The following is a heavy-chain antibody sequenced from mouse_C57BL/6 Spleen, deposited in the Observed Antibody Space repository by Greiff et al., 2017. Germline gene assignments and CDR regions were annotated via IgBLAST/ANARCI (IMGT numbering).Heavy chain of an antibody. D-gene: IGHD1-1*01. J-gene: IGHJ4*01. CDR3: ARSNIYCYGSSPYAMDC. CDR1: GYAFSSYW. V-gene: IGHV1-80*01. CDR2: IYPGDGDT. Sequence: VKLQESGAELVKPGASVKISCKASGYAFSSYWMNWVKQRPGKGLEWIGQIYPGDGDTNYNGKFKGKATLTADKSSSTAYMQLSSLTSEDSAVYFCARSNIYCYGSSPYAMDCWGQGTSVTVST.